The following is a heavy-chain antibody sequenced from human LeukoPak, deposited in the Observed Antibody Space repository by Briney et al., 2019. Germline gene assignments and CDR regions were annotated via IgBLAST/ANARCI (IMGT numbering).Heavy chain of an antibody. CDR1: GFIFSSHG. CDR3: ARRSPNYYMDV. D-gene: IGHD3-3*01. J-gene: IGHJ6*03. CDR2: VSPSGDIT. V-gene: IGHV3-23*01. Sequence: GGNLRLSCAASGFIFSSHGMNWVRQAPGKGLEWVSGVSPSGDITYYADSVKGRFTISRDNAKNSLYLQMNSLRAEDTALYYCARRSPNYYMDVWGKGTTVTVSS.